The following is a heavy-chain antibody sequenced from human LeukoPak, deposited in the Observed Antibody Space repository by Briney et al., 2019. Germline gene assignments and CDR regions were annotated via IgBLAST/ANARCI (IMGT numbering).Heavy chain of an antibody. CDR1: GFTFSSYA. D-gene: IGHD2-15*01. V-gene: IGHV3-23*01. CDR3: AEYCSGGSCYGYYYYGMDV. J-gene: IGHJ6*02. Sequence: GAFLRISCAASGFTFSSYAMSWVRQAPGKGLEWVSAISGSSGSTYYADSVKGRFTISRDNSKNTLYLQMTSLRAEDTAVYYCAEYCSGGSCYGYYYYGMDVWGQGTTVTVSS. CDR2: ISGSSGST.